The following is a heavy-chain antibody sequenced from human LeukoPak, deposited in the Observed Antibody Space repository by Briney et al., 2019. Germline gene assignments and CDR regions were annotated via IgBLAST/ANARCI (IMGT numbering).Heavy chain of an antibody. D-gene: IGHD3-16*02. CDR1: GYSISSGNY. CDR3: ARTRLRWHAGSYRYYFDY. CDR2: IYHSGST. V-gene: IGHV4-38-2*01. J-gene: IGHJ4*02. Sequence: SETLSLTCSVSGYSISSGNYWGWTRLPPGKGLQWIGSIYHSGSTYYNPSLKSRVTISVDTSKNQFSLKLSSVTAADTAVYYCARTRLRWHAGSYRYYFDYWGQGTLVTVSS.